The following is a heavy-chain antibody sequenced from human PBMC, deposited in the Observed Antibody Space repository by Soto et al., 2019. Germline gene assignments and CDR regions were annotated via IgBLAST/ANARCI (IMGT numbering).Heavy chain of an antibody. V-gene: IGHV4-34*01. CDR1: GGPFSNNY. D-gene: IGHD3-10*01. CDR3: ATSLWFGTQPEI. J-gene: IGHJ4*02. CDR2: ISPSGTT. Sequence: KPSETLSLTCAVYGGPFSNNYWTWFRQPPGKGLEWIGEISPSGTTKYIPSLKSRGTISVDTSRKQFFLKVTSVSAADTAVYYCATSLWFGTQPEIWGPGTLVTVSS.